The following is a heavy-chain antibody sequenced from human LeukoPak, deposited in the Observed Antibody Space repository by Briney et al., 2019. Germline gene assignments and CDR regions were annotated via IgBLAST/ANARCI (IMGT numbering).Heavy chain of an antibody. Sequence: PSETLSLTCAVSGGSISSGGYSWSWIRQPPGKGLEWIGDIYHSGSTYYNPSLKSRVTISVDRSKNQFSLKLSSVTAADTAVYYCARAVTMVRGSSRPFDYWGQGTLVTVSS. CDR2: IYHSGST. D-gene: IGHD3-10*01. V-gene: IGHV4-30-2*01. CDR3: ARAVTMVRGSSRPFDY. J-gene: IGHJ4*02. CDR1: GGSISSGGYS.